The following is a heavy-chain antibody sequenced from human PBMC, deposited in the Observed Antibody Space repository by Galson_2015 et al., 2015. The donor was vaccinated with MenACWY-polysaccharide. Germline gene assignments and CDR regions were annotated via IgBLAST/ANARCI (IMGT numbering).Heavy chain of an antibody. J-gene: IGHJ4*02. CDR2: IFPGDSDT. D-gene: IGHD1-26*01. Sequence: QSGASVTKPGESLTISCKGSGYSFTRYWVGWVRQMPGKGLEWMGVIFPGDSDTRYSPSFQGQVTISADKSISTAYLQWSSLKASDTAMYYCARVGKYSGSYQPYFDYWGQGTLVTVSS. V-gene: IGHV5-51*01. CDR1: GYSFTRYW. CDR3: ARVGKYSGSYQPYFDY.